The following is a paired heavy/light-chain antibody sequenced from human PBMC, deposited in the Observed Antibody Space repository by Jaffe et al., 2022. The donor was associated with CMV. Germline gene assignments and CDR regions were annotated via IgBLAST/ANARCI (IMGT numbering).Heavy chain of an antibody. CDR1: GGSFSGYY. Sequence: QVQLQQWGAGLLKPSETLSLTCAVYGGSFSGYYWSWIRQPPGKGLEWIGEINHSGSTNYNPSLKSRVTISVDTSKNQFSLKLSSVTAADTAVYYCARGRGSGSYYDRSWFDYWGQGTLVTVSS. CDR2: INHSGST. V-gene: IGHV4-34*01. J-gene: IGHJ4*02. CDR3: ARGRGSGSYYDRSWFDY. D-gene: IGHD1-26*01.
Light chain of an antibody. V-gene: IGKV3-11*01. J-gene: IGKJ3*01. Sequence: EIVLTQSPATLSLSPGERATLSCRASQSVSSYLAWYQQKPGQAPRLLIYDASNRATGIPARFSGSGSGTDFTLTISSLEPEDFAVYYCQQRRSFGPGTKVDIK. CDR2: DAS. CDR3: QQRRS. CDR1: QSVSSY.